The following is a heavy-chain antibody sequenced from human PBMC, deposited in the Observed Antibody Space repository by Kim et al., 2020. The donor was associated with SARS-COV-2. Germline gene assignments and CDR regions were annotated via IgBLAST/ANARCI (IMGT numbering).Heavy chain of an antibody. V-gene: IGHV3-23*01. CDR1: GFTFSSYA. CDR3: AKDLLYNARYCRGWFDP. D-gene: IGHD2-15*01. Sequence: GGSLRLSCAASGFTFSSYAMSWVRQAPGKGLEWVSAISGSGGSTYYADSVKGRFTISRDNSRNTLYLQMNSLRAEDTAVYYCAKDLLYNARYCRGWFDPWGQGTLVTVSS. CDR2: ISGSGGST. J-gene: IGHJ5*02.